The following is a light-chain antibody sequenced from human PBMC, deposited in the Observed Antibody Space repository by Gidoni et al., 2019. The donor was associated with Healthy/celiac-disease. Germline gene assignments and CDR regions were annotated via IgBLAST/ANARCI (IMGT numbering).Light chain of an antibody. CDR3: AAWDDSLNGVV. CDR2: SNN. Sequence: QSVLPQPPSASGTPGQRVTIPCSGISPNIGSNTVNWYQQLPGTAPKLLIYSNNQRPSGVPDRFSGSKSGTSASLAISGLQSEDEADYYCAAWDDSLNGVVFGGGTKLTVL. CDR1: SPNIGSNT. J-gene: IGLJ2*01. V-gene: IGLV1-44*01.